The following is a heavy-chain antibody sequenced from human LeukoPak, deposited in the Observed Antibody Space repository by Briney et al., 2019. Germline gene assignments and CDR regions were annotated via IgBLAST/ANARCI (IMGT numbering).Heavy chain of an antibody. CDR3: ARSTSYHFDS. D-gene: IGHD2-2*01. CDR1: GFTVSTNY. CDR2: IYAGGAA. Sequence: PGGSLRLSCAACGFTVSTNYLSWVRQGPGKGLEWVSVIYAGGAAYYAEYVKGRFTISKDTSNNTLILQMHSLGVEDTAVYYCARSTSYHFDSWGQGTLVTLSS. J-gene: IGHJ4*02. V-gene: IGHV3-53*01.